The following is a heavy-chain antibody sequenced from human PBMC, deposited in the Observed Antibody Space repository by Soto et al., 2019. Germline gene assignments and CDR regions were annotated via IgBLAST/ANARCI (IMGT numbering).Heavy chain of an antibody. CDR1: GGSFSGYY. Sequence: SETLSLTCAVYGGSFSGYYWSWIRQPPGKGLEWIGEINHSGSTNYNPSLKSRVTISVDTSKNQFSLKLSSVTAADTAVYYCARGVDTAMVNPLPGGNSFDYWGQGTLVTVSS. V-gene: IGHV4-34*01. CDR2: INHSGST. D-gene: IGHD5-18*01. CDR3: ARGVDTAMVNPLPGGNSFDY. J-gene: IGHJ4*02.